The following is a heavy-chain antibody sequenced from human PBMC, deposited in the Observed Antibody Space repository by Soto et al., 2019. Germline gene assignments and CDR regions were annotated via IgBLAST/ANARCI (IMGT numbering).Heavy chain of an antibody. Sequence: GGSLRLSCAASGFTFSSYSMNWVRQAPGKGLEWVSSISSSSSYIYYADSVKGRFTISRDNAKNSLYLQMNSLRAEDTAVYYCAREGYYGSGRNNWFDPWGQGTLVTVSS. CDR1: GFTFSSYS. CDR2: ISSSSSYI. V-gene: IGHV3-21*01. CDR3: AREGYYGSGRNNWFDP. D-gene: IGHD3-10*01. J-gene: IGHJ5*02.